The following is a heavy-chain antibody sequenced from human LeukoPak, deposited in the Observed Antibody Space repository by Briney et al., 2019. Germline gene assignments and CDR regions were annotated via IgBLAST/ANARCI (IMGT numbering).Heavy chain of an antibody. J-gene: IGHJ4*02. D-gene: IGHD5-18*01. CDR2: IWYDGSNK. CDR3: ARARGTAIHDC. V-gene: IGHV3-33*01. CDR1: GFTFSSYG. Sequence: GRSLRLSCAASGFTFSSYGMHWVRQAPGKGLEWVAVIWYDGSNKYYADSVKGRFTISRDNSKNTLYLQMNSLRAEDTAVYYCARARGTAIHDCWGQGTLVTVSS.